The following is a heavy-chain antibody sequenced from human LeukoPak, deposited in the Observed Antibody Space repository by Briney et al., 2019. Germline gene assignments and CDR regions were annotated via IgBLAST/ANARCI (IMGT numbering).Heavy chain of an antibody. Sequence: SETLSLTCAVYGGSFSGYYWNWLRQPPGKGQEWIGEINHSGSSNYNPSLKSRITISVDASKNQFSLNLSSVTAADTAVYYCARASIVGAKRTRSGAFDLWGQGTMVTVS. CDR1: GGSFSGYY. CDR3: ARASIVGAKRTRSGAFDL. V-gene: IGHV4-34*01. CDR2: INHSGSS. D-gene: IGHD1-26*01. J-gene: IGHJ3*01.